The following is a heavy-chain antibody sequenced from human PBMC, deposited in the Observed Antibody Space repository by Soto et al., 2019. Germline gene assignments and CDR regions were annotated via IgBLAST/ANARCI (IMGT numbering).Heavy chain of an antibody. J-gene: IGHJ5*02. CDR2: VYYSGTT. CDR3: TRFYGAYSFWFDP. V-gene: IGHV4-61*01. CDR1: GGSVSSGSYY. D-gene: IGHD4-17*01. Sequence: PSETLSLTCTVSGGSVSSGSYYWSWIRQPPGKGLEYIGYVYYSGTTNYNPSLKSRVTISVDTFKNQFSLKLTSVTAADTAVYYCTRFYGAYSFWFDPWGPETLVTVSS.